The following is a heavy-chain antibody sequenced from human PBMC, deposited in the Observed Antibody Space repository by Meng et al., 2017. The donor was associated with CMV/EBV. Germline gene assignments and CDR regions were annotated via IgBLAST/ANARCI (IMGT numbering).Heavy chain of an antibody. CDR3: ARVGGYCSSTSCYLSNWFDP. V-gene: IGHV1-69*05. Sequence: FSSYAISWVRQAPGQGLEWMGGIIPIFGTANCAQKFKGRVTITTDESTSTAYMELSSLRSEDTAVYYCARVGGYCSSTSCYLSNWFDPWGQGTLVTVSS. D-gene: IGHD2-2*01. CDR2: IIPIFGTA. CDR1: FSSYA. J-gene: IGHJ5*02.